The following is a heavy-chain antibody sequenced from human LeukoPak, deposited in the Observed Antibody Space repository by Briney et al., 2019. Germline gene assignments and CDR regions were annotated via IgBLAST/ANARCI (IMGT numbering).Heavy chain of an antibody. V-gene: IGHV3-21*01. Sequence: GGSLRLSCAASGFTFSSYSMNWVRQAPGKGLEWVSSISSSSSYIYYADSVKGRFTISRDNAKNSLYLQMNSLRAEDTAVYYCARDPGWDILTGYPFDYWGQGTLVTVSS. CDR2: ISSSSSYI. D-gene: IGHD3-9*01. J-gene: IGHJ4*02. CDR1: GFTFSSYS. CDR3: ARDPGWDILTGYPFDY.